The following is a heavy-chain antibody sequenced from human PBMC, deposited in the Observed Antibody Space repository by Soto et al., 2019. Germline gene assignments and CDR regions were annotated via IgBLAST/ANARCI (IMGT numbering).Heavy chain of an antibody. V-gene: IGHV4-59*01. J-gene: IGHJ5*02. CDR2: VYYTGST. CDR1: GGAIDNYY. Sequence: ASETLSLTCTVSGGAIDNYYWNWIRQPPGKGLEWSVYVYYTGSTNYDPSLRSRLTISLDTSKNQFSLKLNAVTAADTAVYYCARGMVFGVIRKNYFDPWGQGTVVTVYS. CDR3: ARGMVFGVIRKNYFDP. D-gene: IGHD3-3*01.